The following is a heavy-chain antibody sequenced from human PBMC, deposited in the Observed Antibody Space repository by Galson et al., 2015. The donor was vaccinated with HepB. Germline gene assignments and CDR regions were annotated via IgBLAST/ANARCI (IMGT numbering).Heavy chain of an antibody. CDR1: GGTFSKYA. V-gene: IGHV1-69*13. CDR2: VIPFFGTP. CDR3: ALARDPNPTYNSSCHYGVDV. J-gene: IGHJ6*02. Sequence: SVKVSCKASGGTFSKYAITWVRQAPGQGLEWMGGVIPFFGTPIYAQRFQGRVTITADESTTTAHMELSSLRSDDTAVCYCALARDPNPTYNSSCHYGVDVWGQGTTVTVSS. D-gene: IGHD3-22*01.